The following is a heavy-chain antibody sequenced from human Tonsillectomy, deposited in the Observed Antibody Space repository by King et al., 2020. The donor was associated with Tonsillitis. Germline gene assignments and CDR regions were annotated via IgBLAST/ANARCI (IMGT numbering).Heavy chain of an antibody. CDR2: IYWDYGR. CDR1: GILLSTSAVG. V-gene: IGHV2-5*02. CDR3: AHRLLLTGYYQYDAFDI. J-gene: IGHJ3*02. D-gene: IGHD3-9*01. Sequence: TLKESGPTLVKPTQTLTLTCTFSGILLSTSAVGVCWIRQPPGKALVGLALIYWDYGRSLSPSLKSRLTITKDTTKNQVVLTMTNMDPVDSATYYCAHRLLLTGYYQYDAFDIWGQGTMVTISS.